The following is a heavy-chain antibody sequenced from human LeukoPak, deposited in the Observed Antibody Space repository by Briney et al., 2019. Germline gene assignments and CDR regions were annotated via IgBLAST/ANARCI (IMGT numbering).Heavy chain of an antibody. CDR2: ISYDGSNK. CDR3: AKANIVGGFDY. D-gene: IGHD1-26*01. Sequence: GGSLRLSCAASGFTFSSYGMHWVRQAPGKGLEWVAVISYDGSNKYYADSVKGRFTISRDNSKNTLYLQMNSLRAEDTAVYYCAKANIVGGFDYWGQGTLVTVSS. CDR1: GFTFSSYG. J-gene: IGHJ4*02. V-gene: IGHV3-30*18.